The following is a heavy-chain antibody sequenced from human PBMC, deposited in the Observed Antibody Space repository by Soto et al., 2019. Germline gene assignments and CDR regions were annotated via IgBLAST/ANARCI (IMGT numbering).Heavy chain of an antibody. CDR1: GGSISSSSYY. D-gene: IGHD1-26*01. V-gene: IGHV4-39*01. J-gene: IGHJ4*02. CDR3: ASMIVGATYNLDY. Sequence: SETLSLTCTVSGGSISSSSYYWGWIRQPPGKGLEWIGSIYYSGSTYYNPSLKSRVTISVDTSKNQFSLKLSSVTAADTAVYYCASMIVGATYNLDYWGQGTLVTVSS. CDR2: IYYSGST.